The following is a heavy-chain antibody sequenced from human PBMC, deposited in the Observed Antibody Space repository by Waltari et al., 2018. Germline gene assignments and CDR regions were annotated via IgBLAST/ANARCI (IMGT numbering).Heavy chain of an antibody. CDR3: ARDRGVGTFDY. J-gene: IGHJ4*02. D-gene: IGHD1-1*01. Sequence: QVQLVQSGAEVKKPGASVKVSCKASGYTFTGYYMHWVRQAPGQGLEWMGWINPNSGGTNDAQKFQGRVTMTRDTSISTAYMELSRLRSDDTAGYDCARDRGVGTFDYWGQGTLVTVSS. CDR1: GYTFTGYY. V-gene: IGHV1-2*02. CDR2: INPNSGGT.